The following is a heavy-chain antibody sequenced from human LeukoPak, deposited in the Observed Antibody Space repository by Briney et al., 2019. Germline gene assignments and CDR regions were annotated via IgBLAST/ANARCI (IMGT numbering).Heavy chain of an antibody. CDR1: GGTFSSYA. J-gene: IGHJ6*04. CDR2: IIPIFGTA. Sequence: ASVKVSCKASGGTFSSYAISWVRQAPGQGLEWMGGIIPIFGTANYAQKFQGRVTITADESTSTAYMELSSLRSEDTAVYYCASTYSSGWYRGYYYYGMGVWGKGTTVTVSS. CDR3: ASTYSSGWYRGYYYYGMGV. V-gene: IGHV1-69*13. D-gene: IGHD6-19*01.